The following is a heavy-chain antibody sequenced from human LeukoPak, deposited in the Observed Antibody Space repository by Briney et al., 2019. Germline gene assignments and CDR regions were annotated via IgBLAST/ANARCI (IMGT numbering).Heavy chain of an antibody. D-gene: IGHD4-17*01. CDR1: GFTFSSYE. CDR3: ARDRPDYGDYPPHFDY. J-gene: IGHJ4*02. V-gene: IGHV3-48*03. CDR2: ISSSGSTI. Sequence: GGSLRLSCAASGFTFSSYEMNWFRQAPGKGLEWVSYISSSGSTIYYADSVKGRFTIYRDNAKNSLYLQMNSLRAEDTAVYYCARDRPDYGDYPPHFDYWGQGTLVTVSS.